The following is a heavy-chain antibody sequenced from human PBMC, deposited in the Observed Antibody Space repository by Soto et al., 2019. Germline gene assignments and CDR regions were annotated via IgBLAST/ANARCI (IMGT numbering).Heavy chain of an antibody. J-gene: IGHJ5*02. V-gene: IGHV4-39*01. CDR2: IYYSGST. D-gene: IGHD1-1*01. CDR3: ARRDNWYSVWLVP. CDR1: GVSISSSAYY. Sequence: QVQLQESGPGLVKPSETLSLSCTVSGVSISSSAYYWGWIRQPPGTGLGWIGNIYYSGSTYYNPSLKSRVTISVDTSETQFSLKLSSVTAASSAVSSGARRDNWYSVWLVPWCQGTLVTVSS.